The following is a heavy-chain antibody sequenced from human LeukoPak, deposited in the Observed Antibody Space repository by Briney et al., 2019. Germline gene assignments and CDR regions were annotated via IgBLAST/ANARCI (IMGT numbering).Heavy chain of an antibody. CDR3: AKDSVGSYDY. V-gene: IGHV3-23*01. CDR2: ISGSGGST. Sequence: GGSLRLSCAASGFTFNTYGMSWVRQAPGKGLEWVSAISGSGGSTYYADSVKGRFTISRDNSKNTLYLQMNSLRAEDTAVYYCAKDSVGSYDYWGQGTLVTVSS. CDR1: GFTFNTYG. D-gene: IGHD1-26*01. J-gene: IGHJ4*02.